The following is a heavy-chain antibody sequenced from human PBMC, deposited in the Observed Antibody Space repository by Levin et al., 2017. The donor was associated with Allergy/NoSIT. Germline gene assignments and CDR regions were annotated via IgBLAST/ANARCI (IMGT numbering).Heavy chain of an antibody. CDR3: ARELAVAGARWDYYYGMDV. CDR2: ISYDGSNK. J-gene: IGHJ6*02. V-gene: IGHV3-30*04. CDR1: GFTFSSYA. D-gene: IGHD6-19*01. Sequence: GESLKISCAASGFTFSSYAMHWVRQAPGKGLEWVAVISYDGSNKYYADSVKGRFTISRDNSKNTLYLQMNSLRAEDTAVYYCARELAVAGARWDYYYGMDVWGQGTTVTVSS.